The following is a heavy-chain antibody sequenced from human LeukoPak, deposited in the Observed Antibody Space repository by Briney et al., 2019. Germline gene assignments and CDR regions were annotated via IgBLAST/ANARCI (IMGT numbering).Heavy chain of an antibody. CDR3: AKAGYGSGSSSFDQ. CDR2: IKQDGSEK. J-gene: IGHJ4*02. D-gene: IGHD3-10*01. Sequence: GGSLRLSCAASGFTFSDYWMSWVRQAPGKGLEWVANIKQDGSEKYYVDSVKGRFTISRDNAKNSLHLQMNTLRAEDTAVYYCAKAGYGSGSSSFDQWGQGTPVTVSS. V-gene: IGHV3-7*01. CDR1: GFTFSDYW.